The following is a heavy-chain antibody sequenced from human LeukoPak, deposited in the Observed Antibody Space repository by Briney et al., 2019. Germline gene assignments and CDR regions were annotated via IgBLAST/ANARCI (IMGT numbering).Heavy chain of an antibody. V-gene: IGHV1-2*02. J-gene: IGHJ4*02. CDR1: GYTFTDCS. CDR2: INPNTGVT. Sequence: ASVKVSCKASGYTFTDCSIHWVRQAPGQGLEWMGWINPNTGVTNSAQKFQGRVTMTRDTSITTAYMELSRLRSDDTAVYYCARGITWSAPGEGFDYWGQGTLVTVSS. D-gene: IGHD3-10*01. CDR3: ARGITWSAPGEGFDY.